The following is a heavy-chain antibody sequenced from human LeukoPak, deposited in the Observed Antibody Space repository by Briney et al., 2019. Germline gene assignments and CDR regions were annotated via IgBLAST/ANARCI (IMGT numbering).Heavy chain of an antibody. CDR2: ISGSGGST. Sequence: GGSLRLSCAASGFTFSSYAMSWVRQAPGKGLEWVSTISGSGGSTYYADSVKGRLTISRDNYNNTLYLQMNSLRAEDTAVYYCAKYSGTWLVGSDFDIWGQGTMVTVSS. V-gene: IGHV3-23*01. CDR3: AKYSGTWLVGSDFDI. CDR1: GFTFSSYA. J-gene: IGHJ3*02. D-gene: IGHD6-19*01.